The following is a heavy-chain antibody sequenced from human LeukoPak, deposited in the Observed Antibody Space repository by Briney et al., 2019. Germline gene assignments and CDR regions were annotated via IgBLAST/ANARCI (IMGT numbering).Heavy chain of an antibody. J-gene: IGHJ4*02. CDR1: GFTFRSYT. D-gene: IGHD1-26*01. Sequence: GGSLRLSCAVSGFTFRSYTMNWVRQTPGEGLEGVSTISNSGSYIYYADSVKGRFTISRDNVRNSLYLQMNSLRAEDTAVYYCARGAHSGSYQREHPCDYWGQGTRVPVSS. CDR2: ISNSGSYI. CDR3: ARGAHSGSYQREHPCDY. V-gene: IGHV3-21*01.